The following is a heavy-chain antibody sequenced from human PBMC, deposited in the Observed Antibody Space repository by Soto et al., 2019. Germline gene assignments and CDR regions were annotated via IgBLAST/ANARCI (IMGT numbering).Heavy chain of an antibody. V-gene: IGHV4-31*03. CDR1: GVTVSSDTYY. D-gene: IGHD6-13*01. CDR2: IYHTGST. CDR3: AKYRFSGSRWPKFDY. Sequence: SETLSLTCTVSGVTVSSDTYYWSWIRQPPGKGLEWIGNIYHTGSTYYSPSLKSRVAISLDMSKNQFSLWLSSVTAADTAVYYCAKYRFSGSRWPKFDYWGQGTLFTVSS. J-gene: IGHJ4*02.